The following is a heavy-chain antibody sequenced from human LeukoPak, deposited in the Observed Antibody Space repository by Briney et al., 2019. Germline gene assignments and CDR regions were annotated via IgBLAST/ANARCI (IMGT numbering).Heavy chain of an antibody. CDR2: ISYDGSNK. J-gene: IGHJ6*03. CDR3: AKSLGLRAGYMDV. V-gene: IGHV3-30*18. Sequence: GRSLRLSCAASGFTFSSYGMHWVRQAPGKGLEWVAVISYDGSNKYYADSVKGRFTISRDNSKNTLYLQMNSLRAEDTAVYYCAKSLGLRAGYMDVWGKGTTVTVSS. D-gene: IGHD4-17*01. CDR1: GFTFSSYG.